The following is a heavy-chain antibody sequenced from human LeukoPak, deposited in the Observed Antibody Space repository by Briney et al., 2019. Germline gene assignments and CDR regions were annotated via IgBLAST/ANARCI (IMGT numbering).Heavy chain of an antibody. CDR3: ARNGRIAHTNYFDY. Sequence: PGGSLRLSCAASGFTFSSYGMHWVRQAPGKGLEWVAVISYDGSNKYYADSVKGRFTISRDNSKNTLYLQMNSLRAEDTAVYYCARNGRIAHTNYFDYWGQGTLVTVSS. V-gene: IGHV3-30*03. D-gene: IGHD6-13*01. CDR2: ISYDGSNK. CDR1: GFTFSSYG. J-gene: IGHJ4*02.